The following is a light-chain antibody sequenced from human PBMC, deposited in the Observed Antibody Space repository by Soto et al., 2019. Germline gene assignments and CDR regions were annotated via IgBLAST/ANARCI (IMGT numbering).Light chain of an antibody. Sequence: DIQMTQSPSTLSASVGGCRTTACRSSQTISSWLAWYQQKPGKVPKLLIYDASTLESGVPSRFSGSRSGTECTLTISSLPPDDFVTYYCQHYKEYSALTIGGGTKVDIK. CDR2: DAS. J-gene: IGKJ4*02. CDR1: QTISSW. V-gene: IGKV1-5*01. CDR3: QHYKEYSALT.